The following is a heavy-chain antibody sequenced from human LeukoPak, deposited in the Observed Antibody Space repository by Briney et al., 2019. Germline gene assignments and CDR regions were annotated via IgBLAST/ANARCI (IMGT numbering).Heavy chain of an antibody. CDR2: IYTSGST. V-gene: IGHV4-61*02. CDR1: GGSISSGSYY. Sequence: SETLSLTCTVSGGSISSGSYYWSWIRQPAGKGLEWIGRIYTSGSTNYNPSLKSRVTISVDTSKNQFSLKLSSVTAADTAVYYCARSRYDSSGYDYWGQGTLVTVSS. D-gene: IGHD3-22*01. CDR3: ARSRYDSSGYDY. J-gene: IGHJ4*02.